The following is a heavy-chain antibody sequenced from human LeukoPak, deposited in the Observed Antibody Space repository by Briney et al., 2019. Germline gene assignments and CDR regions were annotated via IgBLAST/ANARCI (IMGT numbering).Heavy chain of an antibody. J-gene: IGHJ5*02. CDR2: IWYDGSNK. V-gene: IGHV3-33*08. D-gene: IGHD2-15*01. CDR3: ARDQRVVVAATGWFDP. Sequence: GGSLRLSCAASGFTFSSYGMHWVRQAPGKGLEWVAVIWYDGSNKYYADSVKGRFTISRDNSKNTLYLQMNSLRAEDTAVYYCARDQRVVVAATGWFDPWGQGTLVTVSS. CDR1: GFTFSSYG.